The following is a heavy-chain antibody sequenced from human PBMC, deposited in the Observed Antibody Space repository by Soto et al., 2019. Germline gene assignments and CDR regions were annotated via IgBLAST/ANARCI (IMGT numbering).Heavy chain of an antibody. CDR2: IIPIFGTA. CDR1: GGTFSSYA. D-gene: IGHD6-19*01. CDR3: ASGMIAVAGGDWFDP. Sequence: SVKVSCKASGGTFSSYAISWVRQAPGQGLEWMGGIIPIFGTANYAQKFQGRVTITADESTSTACMELSSLRSEDTAVYYCASGMIAVAGGDWFDPWGQGTLVTVSS. V-gene: IGHV1-69*13. J-gene: IGHJ5*02.